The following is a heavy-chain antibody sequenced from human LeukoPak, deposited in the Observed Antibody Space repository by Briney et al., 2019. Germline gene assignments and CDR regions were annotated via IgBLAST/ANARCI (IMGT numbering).Heavy chain of an antibody. CDR1: GFTFSSYW. Sequence: GGSLRLSCAASGFTFSSYWMSWVRQAPGKGLEWVANIKQDGSEKYYVDSVKGRFTISRDNAKNSLYLQMNSLRGEDTAVYYCARENSGSYREFDYWGQGTLVTVSS. J-gene: IGHJ4*02. V-gene: IGHV3-7*01. D-gene: IGHD1-26*01. CDR3: ARENSGSYREFDY. CDR2: IKQDGSEK.